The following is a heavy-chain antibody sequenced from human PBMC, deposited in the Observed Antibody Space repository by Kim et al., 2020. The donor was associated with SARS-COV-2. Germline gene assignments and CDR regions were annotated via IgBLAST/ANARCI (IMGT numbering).Heavy chain of an antibody. CDR1: GFTFSNAW. V-gene: IGHV3-15*01. Sequence: GGSLRLSCAASGFTFSNAWMSWVRQAPGKGLEWVGRIKSKTDGGTTDYAAPVKGRFTISRDDSKNTLYLQMNSLKTEDTAVYYYTTRYHHYYGSGSYYTLFDFWGQGTLVTVSS. CDR3: TTRYHHYYGSGSYYTLFDF. J-gene: IGHJ4*02. D-gene: IGHD3-10*01. CDR2: IKSKTDGGTT.